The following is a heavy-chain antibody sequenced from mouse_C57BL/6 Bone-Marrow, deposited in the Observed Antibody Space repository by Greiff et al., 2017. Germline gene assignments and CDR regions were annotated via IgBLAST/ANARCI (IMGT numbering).Heavy chain of an antibody. CDR2: IWSGGST. Sequence: VQLQQSGPGLVQPSQSLSITCPVSGFSLTSYGVHWVRQSPGKGLEWLGVIWSGGSTDYNAAFISRLSISKDNSKSQVFFKMNSLQADDTAIYYCARGWYWYFDVWGTGTTVTVSS. V-gene: IGHV2-2*01. CDR3: ARGWYWYFDV. J-gene: IGHJ1*03. CDR1: GFSLTSYG. D-gene: IGHD3-3*01.